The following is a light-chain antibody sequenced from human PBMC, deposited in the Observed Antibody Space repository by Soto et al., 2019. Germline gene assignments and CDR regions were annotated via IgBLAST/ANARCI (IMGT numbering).Light chain of an antibody. CDR2: KAS. Sequence: LRITQWPSALSGSVGDRVRIPCRAIQTISSWLAWYQQKPGKAPKLLIYKASTLKSGGPSRFSGSGSGTEVTLTISSRLQPDYCASYYHQYSSNTPWTFGPGTMVDIK. CDR1: QTISSW. J-gene: IGKJ1*01. CDR3: HQYSSNTPWT. V-gene: IGKV1-5*03.